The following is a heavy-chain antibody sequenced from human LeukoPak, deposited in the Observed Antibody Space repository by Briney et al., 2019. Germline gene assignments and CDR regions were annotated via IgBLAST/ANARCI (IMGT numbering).Heavy chain of an antibody. Sequence: SVKVSCKASGGTFSSYAISWVRQAPGQGLEWMGGIIPIFGTANYAQKFQGRVTITADKSTSTAYMELSSLRSEDTAVYYCARAAMRYSRYNWFDPWGQGTLVTVSS. J-gene: IGHJ5*02. V-gene: IGHV1-69*06. CDR3: ARAAMRYSRYNWFDP. CDR1: GGTFSSYA. D-gene: IGHD2-2*01. CDR2: IIPIFGTA.